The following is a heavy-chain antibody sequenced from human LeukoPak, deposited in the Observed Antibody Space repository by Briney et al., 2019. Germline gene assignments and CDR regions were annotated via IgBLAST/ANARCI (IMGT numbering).Heavy chain of an antibody. J-gene: IGHJ4*02. V-gene: IGHV1-2*02. CDR1: GYTFTGYY. D-gene: IGHD1-7*01. Sequence: ASVKVSCKASGYTFTGYYMHWVRQAPGQGLEWMGWINPNSGGTNYAQNFQGRVTMTMDTSISTAYMELSRLRSDDTAVYYCARVFNWNYDYWGQGTLVTVSS. CDR3: ARVFNWNYDY. CDR2: INPNSGGT.